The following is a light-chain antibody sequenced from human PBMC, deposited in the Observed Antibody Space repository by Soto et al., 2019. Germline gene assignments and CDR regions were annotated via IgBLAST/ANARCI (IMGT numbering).Light chain of an antibody. J-gene: IGKJ1*01. CDR3: QQRSNWPRT. Sequence: EIVLTQSPATLSLSPGERATLSCRASQSVSSYLAWYQQKPGQAPRLLIYDASNRATGIPARFSGSGSGTDLTLTISSLEPEDFAAYYCQQRSNWPRTFGQGTKVDIK. CDR2: DAS. CDR1: QSVSSY. V-gene: IGKV3-11*01.